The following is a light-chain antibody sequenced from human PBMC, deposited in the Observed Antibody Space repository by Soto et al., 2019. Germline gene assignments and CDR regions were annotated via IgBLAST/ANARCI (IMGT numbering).Light chain of an antibody. J-gene: IGKJ5*01. Sequence: SVLTQSPATLSVSPGERATLSCRASQSVSRNLAWYQQKPGQAPRLLIYDASTRATGTPARFSGSGSGTKFTLSISSLQSEDFAVYYCQQYNKWPITFGQGTRLEIK. V-gene: IGKV3D-15*01. CDR2: DAS. CDR1: QSVSRN. CDR3: QQYNKWPIT.